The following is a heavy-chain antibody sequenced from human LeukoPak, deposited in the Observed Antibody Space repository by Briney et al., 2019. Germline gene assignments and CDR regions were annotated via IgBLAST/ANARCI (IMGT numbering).Heavy chain of an antibody. Sequence: GSLRLSCAAFGFTVSSNYMSWIRQPPGKGLEWIGYIYYSGSTNYNPSLKSRVTISVDTSKNQFSLKLSSVTAADTAVYYCARSAMVREVMMFGVNGMDVWGQGTTVTVSS. CDR1: GFTVSSNY. D-gene: IGHD3-10*01. V-gene: IGHV4-59*02. CDR3: ARSAMVREVMMFGVNGMDV. CDR2: IYYSGST. J-gene: IGHJ6*02.